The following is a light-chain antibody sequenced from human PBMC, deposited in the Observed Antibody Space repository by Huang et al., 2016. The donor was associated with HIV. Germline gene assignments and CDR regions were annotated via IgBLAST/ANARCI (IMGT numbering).Light chain of an antibody. V-gene: IGKV1-5*03. J-gene: IGKJ1*01. CDR2: KSS. CDR3: QQYNTFWT. CDR1: HSVSTW. Sequence: DIQMTQSPSILSASVGDRVTITCRASHSVSTWVAWYQQKPGQPPKRLIYKSSTLESGVPSSFSGSGSGTEFTLTISSLQPDDYATYYCQQYNTFWTFGQGTKV.